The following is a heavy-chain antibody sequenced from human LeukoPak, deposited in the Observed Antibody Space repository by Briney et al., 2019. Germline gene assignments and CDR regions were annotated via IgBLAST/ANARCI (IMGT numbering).Heavy chain of an antibody. J-gene: IGHJ4*02. CDR1: GYTFTSYG. CDR3: ARDSSGWYGDPFDY. V-gene: IGHV1-18*01. Sequence: ASVKVSCKASGYTFTSYGISWVRQAPGQGLEWMGWISAHNGNTNYAQKLQGRVTMTTDTSTSTAYMELRSLRSDDTAVYYCARDSSGWYGDPFDYWGQGTLVTVSS. CDR2: ISAHNGNT. D-gene: IGHD6-19*01.